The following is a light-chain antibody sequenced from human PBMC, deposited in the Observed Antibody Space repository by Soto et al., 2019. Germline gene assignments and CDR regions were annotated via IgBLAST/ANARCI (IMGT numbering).Light chain of an antibody. CDR1: QSVSSK. CDR3: RQYSNWLPWT. Sequence: EIVMTQSPATLSLSPGQRATLSCRASQSVSSKLAWYQQKPGQAPRLLIYGASNRATGIPARFSGSGPGTEFTLTISSLQSADFAVYYCRQYSNWLPWTFGQGTKVDIK. CDR2: GAS. V-gene: IGKV3-15*01. J-gene: IGKJ1*01.